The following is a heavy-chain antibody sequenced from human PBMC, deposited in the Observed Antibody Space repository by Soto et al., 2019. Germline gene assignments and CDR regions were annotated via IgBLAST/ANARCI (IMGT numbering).Heavy chain of an antibody. CDR1: GFTFSMYA. CDR2: ISYDGSDK. D-gene: IGHD3-22*01. Sequence: GGSLRLSXAASGFTFSMYAMHWVRQAPGKGLEWVAVISYDGSDKYYADSVKGRFTVSRDNSKNTQYLQMNSLRAEDTAVYYCARGRNYYDSSGYYFDYWGQGALVTVSS. CDR3: ARGRNYYDSSGYYFDY. J-gene: IGHJ4*02. V-gene: IGHV3-30-3*01.